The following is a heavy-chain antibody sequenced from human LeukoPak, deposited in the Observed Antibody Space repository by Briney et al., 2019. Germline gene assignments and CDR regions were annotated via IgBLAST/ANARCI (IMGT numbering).Heavy chain of an antibody. Sequence: GGSLRLSCAASGFTFSSYGMHWVRQAPGKGLEWVAVIWYDGSNKYYADSVKGRFTISRDNAKNSLYLQMNSLRAEDTALYYCAKESTMYYYGSGPFDFWGQGTLVTVSS. CDR2: IWYDGSNK. CDR1: GFTFSSYG. J-gene: IGHJ4*02. CDR3: AKESTMYYYGSGPFDF. D-gene: IGHD3-10*01. V-gene: IGHV3-33*03.